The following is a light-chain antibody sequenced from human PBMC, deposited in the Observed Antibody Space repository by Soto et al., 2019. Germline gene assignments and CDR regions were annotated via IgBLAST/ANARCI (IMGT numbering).Light chain of an antibody. CDR1: SSDVGGYNY. V-gene: IGLV2-11*01. CDR2: DVT. J-gene: IGLJ1*01. CDR3: GSYAGSYSYV. Sequence: QSALTQPRSVSGSPGQSVAISCTGTSSDVGGYNYVSWYQQHPGKAPKLIIYDVTKRPSGVPDRFSGSSSGNTASLTISGLQAEDEADYFCGSYAGSYSYVFGTGTKVTVL.